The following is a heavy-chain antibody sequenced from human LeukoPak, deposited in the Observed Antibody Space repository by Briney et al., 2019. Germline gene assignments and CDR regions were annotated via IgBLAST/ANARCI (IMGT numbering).Heavy chain of an antibody. CDR1: GFTFSSYA. CDR2: ISGSGGST. J-gene: IGHJ4*02. V-gene: IGHV3-23*01. CDR3: AKTSYYYDSSGYYYGYYFDY. D-gene: IGHD3-22*01. Sequence: PGGSLRLSCAASGFTFSSYAMSWVRQAPGKGLEWLSAISGSGGSTYYADSVKGRFTISRDNSKNTLYLQMNSLRAEDTAVYYCAKTSYYYDSSGYYYGYYFDYWGQGTLVTVSS.